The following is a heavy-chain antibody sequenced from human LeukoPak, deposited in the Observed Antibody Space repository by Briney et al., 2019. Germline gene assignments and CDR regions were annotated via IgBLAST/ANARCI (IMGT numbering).Heavy chain of an antibody. Sequence: ASVKVSCKASGYTSTSYAIHWVRQAPGQRLEWMGWINAGYGNTKYSQKFQGRVTMTRDTSISTAYMELSRLRSDDTAVYYCARGGREEVPAAPYYYYGMDVWGQGTTVTVSS. J-gene: IGHJ6*02. D-gene: IGHD2-2*01. CDR3: ARGGREEVPAAPYYYYGMDV. CDR1: GYTSTSYA. V-gene: IGHV1-3*01. CDR2: INAGYGNT.